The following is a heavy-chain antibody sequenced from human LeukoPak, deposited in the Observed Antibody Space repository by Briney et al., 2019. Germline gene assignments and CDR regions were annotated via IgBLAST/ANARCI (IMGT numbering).Heavy chain of an antibody. J-gene: IGHJ5*02. CDR2: IYHSGST. Sequence: PSETLSLTCTVSGDSITNDNWWSWVRQPPGKGLEWIGEIYHSGSTYYNPSLKSRVTISVDTSKNQFSLKLSSVTAADTAVYYCARHGGYPEKNWFDPWGQGTLVTVSS. V-gene: IGHV4-4*02. D-gene: IGHD2-15*01. CDR1: GDSITNDNW. CDR3: ARHGGYPEKNWFDP.